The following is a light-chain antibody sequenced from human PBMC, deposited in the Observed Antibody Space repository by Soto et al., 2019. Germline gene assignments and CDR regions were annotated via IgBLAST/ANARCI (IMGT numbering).Light chain of an antibody. J-gene: IGKJ1*01. Sequence: IVLTQXXXXLXXXRXERASLSXRASQSVPSKYLAWYQQNPGQAPRLLIYGASNRATGIPDKFSGSGSGTDFTLTISRLEPEDFAVYYCQQYGTSPRTFGQGTKVDIK. CDR2: GAS. V-gene: IGKV3-20*01. CDR1: QSVPSKY. CDR3: QQYGTSPRT.